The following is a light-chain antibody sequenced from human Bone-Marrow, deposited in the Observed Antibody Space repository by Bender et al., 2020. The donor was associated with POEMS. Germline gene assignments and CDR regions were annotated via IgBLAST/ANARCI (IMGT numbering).Light chain of an antibody. CDR1: SSDIGSYNL. Sequence: QSALTQPASVSGSPGQSITISCTGTSSDIGSYNLVSWYQQYPGKAPKLIIFEGTKRPSGVSNRFSGSKSGNTASLRISGLQAEDEADYYCCSYAGTDTLYVFGTGTKVTVL. J-gene: IGLJ1*01. CDR2: EGT. CDR3: CSYAGTDTLYV. V-gene: IGLV2-23*01.